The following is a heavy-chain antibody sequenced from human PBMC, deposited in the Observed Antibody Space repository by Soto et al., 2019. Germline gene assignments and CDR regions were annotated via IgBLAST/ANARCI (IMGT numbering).Heavy chain of an antibody. Sequence: EVQLVESGGGVIQPGGSLRLSCAASGFTVSSYYMRWVRQAPGKGLEWVSVISSGGSTHYADYVKSRFTISRDNSKNTLYLQMNSLRAEDTAVYYCARVYYGDYETNWFDPWGQGTLVTVSS. V-gene: IGHV3-53*01. CDR3: ARVYYGDYETNWFDP. CDR1: GFTVSSYY. J-gene: IGHJ5*02. D-gene: IGHD4-17*01. CDR2: ISSGGST.